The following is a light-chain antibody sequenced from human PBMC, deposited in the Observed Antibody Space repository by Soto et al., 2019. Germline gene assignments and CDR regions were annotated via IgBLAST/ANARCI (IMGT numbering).Light chain of an antibody. CDR3: TSYITDGTYV. CDR2: DVS. Sequence: QAVVTQPASVSGSPGQSITISCTGTSSDVGSYNYVSWYQQHPGKAPKLMIYDVSNRPSGVSDRFSGSKSGNTASLTISGIKDEDEADYYCTSYITDGTYVFGTGTKLTVL. J-gene: IGLJ1*01. V-gene: IGLV2-14*03. CDR1: SSDVGSYNY.